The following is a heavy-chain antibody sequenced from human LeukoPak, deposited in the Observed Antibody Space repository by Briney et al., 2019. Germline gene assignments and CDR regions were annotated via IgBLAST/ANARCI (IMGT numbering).Heavy chain of an antibody. Sequence: PSETLSLTCTVSGGSISSYYWSWIRQPPGKGLEWIGYIYYSGSTNYNPSLKSRVTISVDTSKNQFSLKLSSVTAADTAVYYCARDLRTDDYYYYGMGVWGQGTTVTVSS. CDR1: GGSISSYY. CDR2: IYYSGST. V-gene: IGHV4-59*01. D-gene: IGHD3/OR15-3a*01. J-gene: IGHJ6*02. CDR3: ARDLRTDDYYYYGMGV.